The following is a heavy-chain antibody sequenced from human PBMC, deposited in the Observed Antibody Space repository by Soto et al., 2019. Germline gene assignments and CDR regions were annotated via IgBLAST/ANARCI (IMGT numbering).Heavy chain of an antibody. D-gene: IGHD2-15*01. CDR2: IYYSGST. CDR1: GGSISSYY. J-gene: IGHJ5*02. V-gene: IGHV4-59*01. CDR3: ARAGIGYCSGGSCPNWFDP. Sequence: SETLSLTCTVSGGSISSYYWSWIRQPPGKGLEWIGYIYYSGSTNYNPSLKSRVTISVDTSKNQFSLKLSSVTAADTAVYYCARAGIGYCSGGSCPNWFDPWGQGTLVTVSS.